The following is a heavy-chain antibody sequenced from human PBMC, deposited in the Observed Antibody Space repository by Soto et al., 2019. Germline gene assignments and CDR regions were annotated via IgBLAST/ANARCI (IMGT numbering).Heavy chain of an antibody. CDR1: GFTFSDYY. Sequence: GSLRLSCAASGFTFSDYYMSWIRQSPGKGLEWVSYISSSGSTIYYADSVKGRFTISRDNAKKSLYLQMSSLRAEDTAVYYCAGAGYTSSARYYYGMEVLGEGT. J-gene: IGHJ6*02. CDR3: AGAGYTSSARYYYGMEV. CDR2: ISSSGSTI. V-gene: IGHV3-11*01. D-gene: IGHD6-13*01.